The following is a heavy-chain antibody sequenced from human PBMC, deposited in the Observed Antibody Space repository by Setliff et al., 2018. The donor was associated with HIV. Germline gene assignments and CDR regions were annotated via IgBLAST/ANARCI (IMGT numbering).Heavy chain of an antibody. CDR3: AREENSSSWYAYFDY. D-gene: IGHD6-13*01. V-gene: IGHV4-39*07. CDR2: IYHSGST. J-gene: IGHJ4*02. Sequence: SETLSLTCSVSGGSISSGNYYWGWIRQPPGKGLEWIGSIYHSGSTYYNPSLKSRVTISVDTSKNQFSLKLSSVTAADTAVYYCAREENSSSWYAYFDYWGPGMLVTVSS. CDR1: GGSISSGNYY.